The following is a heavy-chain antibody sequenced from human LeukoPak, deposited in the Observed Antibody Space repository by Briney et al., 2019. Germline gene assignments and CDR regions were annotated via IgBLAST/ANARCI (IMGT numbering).Heavy chain of an antibody. D-gene: IGHD6-19*01. J-gene: IGHJ4*02. V-gene: IGHV4-59*01. CDR2: LFFGGST. CDR3: ARAGGGWSFDY. CDR1: GASISTYY. Sequence: SETLSLTCTVSGASISTYYWSWIRQPPGKGLEWIGYLFFGGSTNYNPSLKSRVTISSDTSKNQLSLKLTSVTAADAAVYYCARAGGGWSFDYLGQGTLVTVSS.